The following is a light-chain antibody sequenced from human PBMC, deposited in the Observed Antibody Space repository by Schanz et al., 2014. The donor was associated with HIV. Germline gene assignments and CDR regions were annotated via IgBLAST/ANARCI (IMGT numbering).Light chain of an antibody. CDR2: YDD. J-gene: IGLJ2*01. CDR1: SSNIGNNA. CDR3: ATWDISLNGPV. Sequence: QSVLTQPPSVSAAPRQRVTISCSGSSSNIGNNAVNWYQQVPGKAPKHLIYYDDMLPSGVSDRFSGSKSGTSASLAISGLQSEDEADYYCATWDISLNGPVFGGGTKLTVL. V-gene: IGLV1-36*01.